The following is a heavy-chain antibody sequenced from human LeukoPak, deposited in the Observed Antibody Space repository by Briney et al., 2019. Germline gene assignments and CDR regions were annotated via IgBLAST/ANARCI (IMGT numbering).Heavy chain of an antibody. Sequence: GGSLRLSCVASGFTFSNYWMNWVRQAPGKGLEWVANIKYAGSEKYYVDSVKGRFTISRDNAKNSLYLQMNSLRAEDTAVYYCARDAQYYYDSSGYLPYWGQGTLVTVS. CDR1: GFTFSNYW. CDR3: ARDAQYYYDSSGYLPY. CDR2: IKYAGSEK. J-gene: IGHJ4*02. V-gene: IGHV3-7*04. D-gene: IGHD3-22*01.